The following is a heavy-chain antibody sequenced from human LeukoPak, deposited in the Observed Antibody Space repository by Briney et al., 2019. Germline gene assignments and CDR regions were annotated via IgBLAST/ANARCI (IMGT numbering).Heavy chain of an antibody. D-gene: IGHD3-3*01. Sequence: PSETLSLTCAGYGWSFSGYYWSWIRHRPGKGLEWFVETNNGRTNNYNPSLKSRVTISVDTSKNQFSLKLSSVTAADTAVYYCARVFNYDFWSGYLGPYYYYYYMDVWGKGTTVTISS. CDR3: ARVFNYDFWSGYLGPYYYYYYMDV. V-gene: IGHV4-34*01. CDR1: GWSFSGYY. CDR2: TNNGRTN. J-gene: IGHJ6*03.